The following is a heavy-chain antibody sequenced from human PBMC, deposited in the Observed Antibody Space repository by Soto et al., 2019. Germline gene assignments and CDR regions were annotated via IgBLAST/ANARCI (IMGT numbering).Heavy chain of an antibody. Sequence: GGSMRLSCAAAGFTFSSYGMNWVRQAPGKGLEWLAYSSIKITTTQYADSVKGRFTISRDNAKNSLYLQMNSLRDEDTAVYYCAKELANLVGATTNYYYGMDVWGQGTTVTVSS. CDR3: AKELANLVGATTNYYYGMDV. D-gene: IGHD1-26*01. V-gene: IGHV3-48*02. CDR2: SSIKITTT. CDR1: GFTFSSYG. J-gene: IGHJ6*02.